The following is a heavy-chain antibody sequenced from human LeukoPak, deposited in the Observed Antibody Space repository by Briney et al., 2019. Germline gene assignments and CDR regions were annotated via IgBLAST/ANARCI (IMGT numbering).Heavy chain of an antibody. CDR2: IHPNTGGT. D-gene: IGHD3-22*01. CDR1: GYTVTGYY. J-gene: IGHJ4*02. CDR3: ARVGYYYDSSGYRKYYFDY. V-gene: IGHV1-2*02. Sequence: ASVKVSCKASGYTVTGYYFHWVRQAPGQGLEWMGWIHPNTGGTNYAQKFQGRVTMTRDTSISTAYMELSRLRSDDTAVYYCARVGYYYDSSGYRKYYFDYWGQGTLVTVSS.